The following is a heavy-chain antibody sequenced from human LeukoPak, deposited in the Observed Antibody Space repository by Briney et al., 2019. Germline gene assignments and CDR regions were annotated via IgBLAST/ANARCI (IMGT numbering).Heavy chain of an antibody. J-gene: IGHJ1*01. V-gene: IGHV4-34*01. CDR1: GGSFSGYY. CDR2: INHSEAT. Sequence: SETLSLTCAVYGGSFSGYYWSWIRQSPGKGLEWIGEINHSEATDYNPSFKSRVTISVDTSKNQFSLKLSSVTAADTAVYYCAREAQYCSGGSCYGGYFQHWGQGTLVSVSS. D-gene: IGHD2-15*01. CDR3: AREAQYCSGGSCYGGYFQH.